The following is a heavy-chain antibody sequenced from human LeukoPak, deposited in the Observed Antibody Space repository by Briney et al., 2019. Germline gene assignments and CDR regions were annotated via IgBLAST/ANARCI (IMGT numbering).Heavy chain of an antibody. J-gene: IGHJ6*03. V-gene: IGHV1-18*01. CDR1: GGTFSSYA. Sequence: ASVKVSCKASGGTFSSYAISWVRQAPGQGPEWMGWISAYNGNTNYAQKLQGRVTMTTDTSTSTAYMELRSLRSDDTAVYYCAREGYGAGYYYYYYMDVWGKGTTVTVSS. D-gene: IGHD3-16*01. CDR2: ISAYNGNT. CDR3: AREGYGAGYYYYYYMDV.